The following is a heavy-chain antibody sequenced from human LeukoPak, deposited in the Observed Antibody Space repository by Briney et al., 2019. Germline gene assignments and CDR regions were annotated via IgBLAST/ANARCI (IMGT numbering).Heavy chain of an antibody. CDR2: IYPDNSDS. CDR1: GYSLTKYW. V-gene: IGHV5-51*01. CDR3: ARQVGTGSWPNSWYAMDV. D-gene: IGHD6-13*01. J-gene: IGHJ6*01. Sequence: VESPKISCRGSGYSLTKYWIGWVRHMPGKGLEWMGIIYPDNSDSRYSPSIQGHVSISAEKSVTTTYLQWSSLNASDTAIYYCARQVGTGSWPNSWYAMDVWGQGTTVTVSS.